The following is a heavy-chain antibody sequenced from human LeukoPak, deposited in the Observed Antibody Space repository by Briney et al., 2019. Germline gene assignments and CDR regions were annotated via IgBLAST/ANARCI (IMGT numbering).Heavy chain of an antibody. CDR2: IYTSGST. V-gene: IGHV4-4*07. Sequence: PSETLSLTCTVSGGSISSYYWSWIRQPAGKGLEWLGRIYTSGSTNYNPSLKSRVTMSVDTSKNQFSLKLSSVTAADTAVYYCARDGLSGSGSGGYYYYGMDVWGQGTTVTVSS. D-gene: IGHD3-10*01. CDR1: GGSISSYY. J-gene: IGHJ6*02. CDR3: ARDGLSGSGSGGYYYYGMDV.